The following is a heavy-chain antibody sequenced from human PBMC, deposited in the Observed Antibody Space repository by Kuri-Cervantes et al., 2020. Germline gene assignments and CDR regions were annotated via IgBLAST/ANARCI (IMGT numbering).Heavy chain of an antibody. J-gene: IGHJ6*03. D-gene: IGHD6-19*01. CDR3: ARDSSGWGGHYYYYYYMDV. Sequence: SETLSLTCAVYGGSFSGYYWSWIRQPPGKGLEWIGEINHSGSTNYNPSLKSRVTISVDTSKNQFSLKLSSVTAADTAVYYCARDSSGWGGHYYYYYYMDVWGKGTTVTVSS. CDR1: GGSFSGYY. CDR2: INHSGST. V-gene: IGHV4-34*01.